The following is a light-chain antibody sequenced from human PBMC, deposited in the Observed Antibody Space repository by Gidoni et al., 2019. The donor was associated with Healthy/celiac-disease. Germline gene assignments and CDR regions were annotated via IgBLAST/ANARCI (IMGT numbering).Light chain of an antibody. V-gene: IGLV3-1*01. Sequence: SYELTQPPSVSVSPGQTASISCSGDTLGDKYACWYQQKPGQSPVLVIYQDSKRPSGIPERFSGSNSGNTGTLTISGTQAMDEADYDWQAWDSSTVVFGGGTKLTVL. CDR2: QDS. CDR3: QAWDSSTVV. CDR1: TLGDKY. J-gene: IGLJ2*01.